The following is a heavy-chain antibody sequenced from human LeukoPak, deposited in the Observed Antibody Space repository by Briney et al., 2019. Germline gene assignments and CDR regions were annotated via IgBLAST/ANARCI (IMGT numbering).Heavy chain of an antibody. Sequence: SETLSLTCTVSGYSISSGYYWGWIRQPPGKGLEWIGSIYHSGSTYYNPSLKSRVTISVDTSKNQFSLKLSSVTAADTAVYYCARDPTGGYWYFDLWGRGTLVTVSS. J-gene: IGHJ2*01. CDR2: IYHSGST. D-gene: IGHD7-27*01. CDR3: ARDPTGGYWYFDL. CDR1: GYSISSGYY. V-gene: IGHV4-38-2*02.